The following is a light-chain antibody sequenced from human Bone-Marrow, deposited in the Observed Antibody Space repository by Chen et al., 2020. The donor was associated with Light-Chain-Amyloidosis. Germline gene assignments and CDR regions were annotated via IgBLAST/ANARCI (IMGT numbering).Light chain of an antibody. CDR2: DDS. CDR3: QVWDRISDRPV. Sequence: SYVLTQPSSVSVAPGQTATIACGGNNIASTSVHWYQQTPGQAPLLVVYDDSDRPSGIPERLSGSNSGNTATLTISRVEAGDEADYYCQVWDRISDRPVFVGGTKLTVL. J-gene: IGLJ3*02. V-gene: IGLV3-21*02. CDR1: NIASTS.